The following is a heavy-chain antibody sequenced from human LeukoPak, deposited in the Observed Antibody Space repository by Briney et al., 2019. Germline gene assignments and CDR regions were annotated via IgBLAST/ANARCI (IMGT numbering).Heavy chain of an antibody. CDR2: LVASGNY. Sequence: SETLSLTCSVSGGSITSPTYYWAWIRQSAEKGLRYLGRLVASGNYNYNPSLKGRAAMSVDTSKSQISLKLTSVTGADTAMYYCVAFCASTSCLGHVFDVWGHGTLVTVSS. CDR3: VAFCASTSCLGHVFDV. V-gene: IGHV4-61*02. CDR1: GGSITSPTYY. D-gene: IGHD2-21*01. J-gene: IGHJ3*01.